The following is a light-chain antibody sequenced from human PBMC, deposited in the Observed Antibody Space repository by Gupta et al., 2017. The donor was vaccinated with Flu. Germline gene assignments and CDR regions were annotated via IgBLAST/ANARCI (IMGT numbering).Light chain of an antibody. CDR3: SSYTSGSAYVI. V-gene: IGLV2-14*01. Sequence: QSALTQPASVSESPGQSITISCTGRSSDIGEYNYVSWYQQHPGKAPKLMISEVSNRPSGISNRFSGSKSGNTASLTIAGLQPEDEADYYCSSYTSGSAYVIFGGGTKLTVL. J-gene: IGLJ2*01. CDR2: EVS. CDR1: SSDIGEYNY.